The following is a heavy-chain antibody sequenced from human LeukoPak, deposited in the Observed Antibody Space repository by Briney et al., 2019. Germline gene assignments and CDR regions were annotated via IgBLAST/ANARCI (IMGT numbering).Heavy chain of an antibody. D-gene: IGHD2-15*01. J-gene: IGHJ6*03. V-gene: IGHV3-7*03. CDR2: IKQDGSEK. Sequence: PGGSLRLSCAASGFTFSSYWMSWVRQAPGKGLEWVANIKQDGSEKYYVDSVKGRFTISRDNAKNSLYLQMNSLRAEDTALYYCARDGYCSGGSCYYYYYYYMDVWGKGTTVTVSS. CDR1: GFTFSSYW. CDR3: ARDGYCSGGSCYYYYYYYMDV.